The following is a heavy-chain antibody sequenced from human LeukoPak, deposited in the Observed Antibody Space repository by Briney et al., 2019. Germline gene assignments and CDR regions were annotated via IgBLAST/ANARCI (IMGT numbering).Heavy chain of an antibody. Sequence: SVKVSCKASGGTCSSYAISWVRQAPGQGLEWMGGIIPIFGTANYAQKFQGRVTITADESTSTAYMELSSLRSEDTAVYYCARAPQDIVVVPAPFAEYFQHWGQAPWSPSPQ. J-gene: IGHJ1*01. CDR1: GGTCSSYA. CDR3: ARAPQDIVVVPAPFAEYFQH. V-gene: IGHV1-69*13. D-gene: IGHD2-2*01. CDR2: IIPIFGTA.